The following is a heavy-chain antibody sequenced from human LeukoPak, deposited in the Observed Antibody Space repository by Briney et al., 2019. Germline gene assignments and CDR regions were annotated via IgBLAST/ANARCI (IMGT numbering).Heavy chain of an antibody. D-gene: IGHD3-10*01. CDR2: IYYSGST. V-gene: IGHV4-59*01. J-gene: IGHJ3*02. CDR3: ARGLVRGVIRGAFDI. CDR1: GGSISSYY. Sequence: SETLSFTCTVSGGSISSYYWSWIRQPPGKGLEWIGYIYYSGSTNYNPSLKSRVTISVDTSKNQFSLKLSSVTAADTAVYYCARGLVRGVIRGAFDIWGQGTMVTVSS.